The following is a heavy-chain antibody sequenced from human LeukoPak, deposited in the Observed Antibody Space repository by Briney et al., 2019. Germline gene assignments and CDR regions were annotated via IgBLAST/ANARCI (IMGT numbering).Heavy chain of an antibody. CDR1: GFTFDDYA. CDR3: AKERRPSVRGVHYYHGMDV. Sequence: GGSLRHSCVASGFTFDDYAMHWVRQAPGKGLEWVSLMSGDDGGTYYADSVKGRFTISRDNSKNSLYLQMNSLRTEDTALYYCAKERRPSVRGVHYYHGMDVWGQGTTVTVSS. D-gene: IGHD3-10*02. V-gene: IGHV3-43*02. CDR2: MSGDDGGT. J-gene: IGHJ6*02.